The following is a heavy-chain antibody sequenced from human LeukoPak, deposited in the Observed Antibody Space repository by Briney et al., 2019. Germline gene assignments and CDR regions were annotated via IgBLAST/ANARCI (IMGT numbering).Heavy chain of an antibody. D-gene: IGHD3-10*01. Sequence: SETLSLTCTVSGGSISSYYWSWIRQPPGKGLEWIGYIYYTGSTNYNPSLKSRVTISVDTSKNQFSLKLSSVTAADTAVYYCGRVPYGWGGGVPDYYYYGMDVWGQGTTVTVSS. CDR3: GRVPYGWGGGVPDYYYYGMDV. CDR1: GGSISSYY. CDR2: IYYTGST. J-gene: IGHJ6*02. V-gene: IGHV4-59*01.